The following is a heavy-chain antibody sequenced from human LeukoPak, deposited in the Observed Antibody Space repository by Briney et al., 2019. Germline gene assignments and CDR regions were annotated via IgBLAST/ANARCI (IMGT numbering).Heavy chain of an antibody. CDR1: GYTFTELS. CDR3: ATVYGDYAGPYDAFDI. Sequence: ASVTVSCKVSGYTFTELSMHWVRQAPGKGSGWRGGFDSEDGETIYAQKFQGRGTMTEDTSTDTAYMELSSLRSEDTAVYYCATVYGDYAGPYDAFDIWGQGTMVTVSS. CDR2: FDSEDGET. J-gene: IGHJ3*02. D-gene: IGHD4-17*01. V-gene: IGHV1-24*01.